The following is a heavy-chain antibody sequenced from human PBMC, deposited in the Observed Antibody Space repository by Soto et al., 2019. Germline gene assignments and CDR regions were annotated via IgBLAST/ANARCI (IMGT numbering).Heavy chain of an antibody. CDR1: GYSFTSYW. J-gene: IGHJ6*02. CDR2: IDPSDSYT. CDR3: ARSIHSSSFGYYYYYGMDV. Sequence: PGESLKISCNGSGYSFTSYWISWVRQMPGKGLEWMGRIDPSDSYTNYSPSFQGHVTISADKSISTAYLQWSSLKASDTAMYYCARSIHSSSFGYYYYYGMDVWGQGTTVTVSS. D-gene: IGHD6-6*01. V-gene: IGHV5-10-1*01.